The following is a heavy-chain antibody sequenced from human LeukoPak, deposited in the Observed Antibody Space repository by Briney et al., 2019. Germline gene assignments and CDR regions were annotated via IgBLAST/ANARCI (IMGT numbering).Heavy chain of an antibody. CDR3: ARVSRVTYYDFWSGLDWFDP. D-gene: IGHD3-3*01. V-gene: IGHV1-46*03. J-gene: IGHJ5*02. Sequence: EASVKVSCKASGYTFTSYYMHWVRQAPGQGLEWMGIINPSGGSTSYAQKFQGRVTMTRDTSTSTVYMELSSLRSEDTAVYYCARVSRVTYYDFWSGLDWFDPWGQGTLVTVPS. CDR2: INPSGGST. CDR1: GYTFTSYY.